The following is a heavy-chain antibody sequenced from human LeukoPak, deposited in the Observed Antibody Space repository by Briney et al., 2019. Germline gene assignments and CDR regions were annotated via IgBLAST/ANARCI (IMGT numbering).Heavy chain of an antibody. CDR2: FDPEDGET. J-gene: IGHJ3*02. Sequence: ASVKVSCKVSGYTLTELSMHWVRQAPGKGLEWMGGFDPEDGETIYAQKFQGRVTMTEDTSTDTAYMELSRPRSDDTAVYYCASSGSYTDAFDIWGQGTMVTVSS. D-gene: IGHD1-26*01. CDR1: GYTLTELS. V-gene: IGHV1-24*01. CDR3: ASSGSYTDAFDI.